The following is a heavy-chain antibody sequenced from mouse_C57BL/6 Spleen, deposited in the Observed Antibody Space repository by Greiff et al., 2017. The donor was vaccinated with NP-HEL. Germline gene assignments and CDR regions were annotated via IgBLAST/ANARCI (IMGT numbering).Heavy chain of an antibody. CDR2: IRNKANGYTT. D-gene: IGHD1-1*01. CDR3: ARSRYYYGSSYLYFDV. CDR1: GFTFTDYY. J-gene: IGHJ1*03. Sequence: EVQVVESGGGLVQPGGSLSLSCAASGFTFTDYYMSWVRQPPGKALEWLGFIRNKANGYTTEYSASVKGRFTISRDNSQSILYLQMNALRAEDSATYYCARSRYYYGSSYLYFDVWGTGTTVTVSS. V-gene: IGHV7-3*01.